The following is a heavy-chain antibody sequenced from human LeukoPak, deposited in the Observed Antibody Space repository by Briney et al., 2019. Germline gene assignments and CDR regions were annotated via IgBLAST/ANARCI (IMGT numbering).Heavy chain of an antibody. V-gene: IGHV4-61*02. J-gene: IGHJ5*02. CDR1: GGSISSGSYY. D-gene: IGHD3-10*01. Sequence: PSETLSLTCTVSGGSISSGSYYWSWIRQPAGKGLEWIGRIYTSGSTNYNPSLKSRVTISVDTSKNQFSLKLSSVTAADTAVYYCARHYYGSGSYYFSGAKMTKNWFDPWGQGTLVTVSS. CDR3: ARHYYGSGSYYFSGAKMTKNWFDP. CDR2: IYTSGST.